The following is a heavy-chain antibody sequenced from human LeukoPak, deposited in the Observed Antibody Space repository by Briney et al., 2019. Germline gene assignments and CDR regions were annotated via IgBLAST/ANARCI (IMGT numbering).Heavy chain of an antibody. J-gene: IGHJ4*02. D-gene: IGHD6-19*01. CDR1: GFTFSSYA. Sequence: GRSLRLSCAASGFTFSSYAMHWVRQAPGKGLVGVVVISYDGSNKYYADSVKGRFTISRDNSKNTLYLQMNSLRAEDTAVYYCATLSSGVFDYWGQGTLVTVSS. CDR2: ISYDGSNK. CDR3: ATLSSGVFDY. V-gene: IGHV3-30*04.